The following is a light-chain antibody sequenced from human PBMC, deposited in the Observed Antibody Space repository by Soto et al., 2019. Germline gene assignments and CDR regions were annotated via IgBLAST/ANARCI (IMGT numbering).Light chain of an antibody. Sequence: DILMTQSPDSLTLSLGERATINCRSSQSVFSRFRNKNYLGWFQQKPGQTPRLLIYWASTRESGVPDRFSGSGSGTDFTLTISRLEPEDFAVYFCQHYGNSLWTFGQGTKV. J-gene: IGKJ1*01. V-gene: IGKV4-1*01. CDR2: WAS. CDR3: QHYGNSLWT. CDR1: QSVFSRFRNKNY.